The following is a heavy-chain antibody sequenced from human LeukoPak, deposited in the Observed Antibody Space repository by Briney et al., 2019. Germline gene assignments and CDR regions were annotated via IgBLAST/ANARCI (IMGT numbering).Heavy chain of an antibody. J-gene: IGHJ4*02. Sequence: PGGSLRLSCAASGFTFSSYSMNWVRQAPGKGLEWVSSISSSSSYIYYADSVKGRFTISRDNAKNSLYLQMNSLRAEDTAVYYCATDEGDSGGLDYWGQGTLVTVSS. D-gene: IGHD2-21*02. CDR2: ISSSSSYI. V-gene: IGHV3-21*01. CDR1: GFTFSSYS. CDR3: ATDEGDSGGLDY.